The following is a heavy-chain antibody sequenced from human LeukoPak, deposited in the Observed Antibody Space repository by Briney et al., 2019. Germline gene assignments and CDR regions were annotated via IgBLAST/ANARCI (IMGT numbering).Heavy chain of an antibody. D-gene: IGHD3-22*01. CDR1: GGSFSGYY. CDR2: MNPSGST. Sequence: PSETLSLICAVCGGSFSGYYWTWIRQTPEKGLEWIGEMNPSGSTNYSPSLKSQVTISVDTSKNQFSLELSSVTAADTAVYYCARGRQDVTMIVVVMTAVSYYLDVWGKGTTVTVS. CDR3: ARGRQDVTMIVVVMTAVSYYLDV. V-gene: IGHV4-34*01. J-gene: IGHJ6*03.